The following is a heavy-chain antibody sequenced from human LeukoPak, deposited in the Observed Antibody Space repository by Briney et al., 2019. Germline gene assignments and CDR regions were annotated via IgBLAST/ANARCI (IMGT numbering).Heavy chain of an antibody. CDR1: GFTFNTYG. CDR3: ARGGDAGNAFDI. D-gene: IGHD3-10*01. Sequence: SGGSLRLSCVASGFTFNTYGMNWVRQAPGKGLEWVAVISYDGSNKYYADSVKGRFTISRDNSKNTLYLQMNSLRAEDTAVYYCARGGDAGNAFDIWGQGTMVTVSS. V-gene: IGHV3-30*03. J-gene: IGHJ3*02. CDR2: ISYDGSNK.